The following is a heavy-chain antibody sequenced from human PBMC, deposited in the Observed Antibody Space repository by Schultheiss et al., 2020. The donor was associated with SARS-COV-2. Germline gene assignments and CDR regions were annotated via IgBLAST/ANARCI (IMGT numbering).Heavy chain of an antibody. V-gene: IGHV1-69*13. CDR1: GGTFSSYA. D-gene: IGHD3-3*01. J-gene: IGHJ5*02. CDR2: IIPIFGTA. CDR3: ARGSYDFWRGSGYNWFDP. Sequence: SVKVSCKASGGTFSSYAISWVRQAPGQGLEWMGGIIPIFGTANYAQKFQGRVTITADESTSTAYMELSSLRSEDTAVYYCARGSYDFWRGSGYNWFDPWGQGTLVTVSS.